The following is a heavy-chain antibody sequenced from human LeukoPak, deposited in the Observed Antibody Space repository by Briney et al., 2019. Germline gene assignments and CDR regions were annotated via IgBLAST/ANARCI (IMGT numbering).Heavy chain of an antibody. CDR1: GGSISNYY. CDR3: ARERDYYFDS. J-gene: IGHJ4*01. CDR2: IYYSGTT. Sequence: SETLSLTCVVSGGSISNYYWSCIRQPPGRELEWIGFIYYSGTTNSNPYFQGRVTMSIDTSRNQFSLKLNSMTAADTAMYYCARERDYYFDSWGHGILVTVSS. D-gene: IGHD4/OR15-4a*01. V-gene: IGHV4-59*01.